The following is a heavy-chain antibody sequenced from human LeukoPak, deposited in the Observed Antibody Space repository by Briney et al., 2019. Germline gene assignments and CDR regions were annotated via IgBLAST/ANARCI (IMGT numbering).Heavy chain of an antibody. CDR1: GFRLTTYG. CDR2: IPFDGSDE. V-gene: IGHV3-30*02. CDR3: ARGATIFGVVTYFDY. J-gene: IGHJ4*02. Sequence: PGGSLRISCEVSGFRLTTYGTHWVRQAPGKGLEWVAYIPFDGSDEYYVDSVKGRFTISRDNSKNTLYLQMNSLRAEDTAVYYCARGATIFGVVTYFDYWGQGTLVTVSS. D-gene: IGHD3-3*01.